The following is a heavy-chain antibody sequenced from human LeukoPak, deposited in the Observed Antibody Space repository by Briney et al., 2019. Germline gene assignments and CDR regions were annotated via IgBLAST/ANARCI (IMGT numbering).Heavy chain of an antibody. V-gene: IGHV1-46*01. CDR1: GYDFTSYY. Sequence: ASVKVSCNASGYDFTSYYMHWVRQAPGQGLEWMGIINPSGGRTTYAQKFQGRVTMNRDTSTSTVYMELSSLRSEDTAVYYCARALRDYYDSSGGYWGQGTVVTVSS. CDR2: INPSGGRT. CDR3: ARALRDYYDSSGGY. J-gene: IGHJ4*02. D-gene: IGHD3-22*01.